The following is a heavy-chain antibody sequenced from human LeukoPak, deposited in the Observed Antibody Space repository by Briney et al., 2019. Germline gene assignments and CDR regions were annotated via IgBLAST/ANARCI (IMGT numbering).Heavy chain of an antibody. CDR1: GGSISSGSYY. CDR2: IYTSGST. Sequence: SETLSLTCTVSGGSISSGSYYWSWIRQPAGKGLEWIGRIYTSGSTNYNPSLKSRVTISVDTSKNQFSLKLSSVTAADTAVYYCARDHPPYYYDSRTSDAFDIWGQGTMVTVSS. D-gene: IGHD3-22*01. J-gene: IGHJ3*02. CDR3: ARDHPPYYYDSRTSDAFDI. V-gene: IGHV4-61*02.